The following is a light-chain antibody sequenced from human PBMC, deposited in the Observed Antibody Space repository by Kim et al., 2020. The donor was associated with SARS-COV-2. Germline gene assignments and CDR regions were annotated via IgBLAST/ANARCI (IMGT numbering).Light chain of an antibody. CDR2: DAS. CDR1: QSVSTN. V-gene: IGKV3-15*01. CDR3: QQYNNFRT. J-gene: IGKJ1*01. Sequence: SLSPRESDTLCCRASQSVSTNLVWYQQRPGQAPRLLIYDASTRATGIPARFSGSGSGTEFTLTISSLQSEDFAVYYCQQYNNFRTFGQGTKVDIK.